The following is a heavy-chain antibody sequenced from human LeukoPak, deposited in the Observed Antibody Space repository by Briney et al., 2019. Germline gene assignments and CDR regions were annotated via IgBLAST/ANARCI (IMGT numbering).Heavy chain of an antibody. CDR3: AKGPFGVVLV. CDR2: ISWNSGSI. J-gene: IGHJ4*02. Sequence: GRSLRLSCAASGFTFDDYARHWVRQPPGKGREWVPGISWNSGSIGYEASVKGRFPISRDNAKNSLYLQMNSLRADDTDLYYCAKGPFGVVLVWGQGTLVTVSS. CDR1: GFTFDDYA. V-gene: IGHV3-9*01. D-gene: IGHD3-3*01.